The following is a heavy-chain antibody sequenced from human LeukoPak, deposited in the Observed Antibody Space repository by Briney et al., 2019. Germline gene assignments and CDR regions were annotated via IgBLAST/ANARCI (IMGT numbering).Heavy chain of an antibody. CDR2: ISGSGGST. CDR1: GFPFSSYA. Sequence: GRSLRLSCAASGFPFSSYAMTWVRQAPGKGLEWVSAISGSGGSTYYADSVKGRFTISRDNSKNTLYLQMNSLRAEDTAVYYCARNCGGDCYYVGDYWGQGTLVTVSS. J-gene: IGHJ4*02. D-gene: IGHD2-21*02. V-gene: IGHV3-23*01. CDR3: ARNCGGDCYYVGDY.